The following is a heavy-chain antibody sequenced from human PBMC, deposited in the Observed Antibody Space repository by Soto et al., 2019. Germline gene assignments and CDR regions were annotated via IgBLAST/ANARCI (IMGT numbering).Heavy chain of an antibody. V-gene: IGHV1-8*01. J-gene: IGHJ5*02. CDR3: AREWETRGFDP. CDR1: GYTFTSYD. CDR2: MNPNSGNA. D-gene: IGHD1-26*01. Sequence: QVQLVQSGAEVKKPGASVKVSCKASGYTFTSYDINWVRQATGQGLEWMGWMNPNSGNAGYAQRFQGRVTMTRNTSITTAYLELSSLRSEDTAVYYCAREWETRGFDPWGQGTLVTVSS.